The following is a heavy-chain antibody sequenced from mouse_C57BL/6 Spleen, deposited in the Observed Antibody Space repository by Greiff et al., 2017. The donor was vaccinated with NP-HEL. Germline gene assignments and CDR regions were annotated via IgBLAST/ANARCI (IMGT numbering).Heavy chain of an antibody. CDR3: ARDLMLGYFDV. J-gene: IGHJ1*03. CDR2: INYDGSST. D-gene: IGHD2-3*01. CDR1: GFTFSDYY. Sequence: EVMLVESEGGLVQPGSSMKLSCTASGFTFSDYYMAWVRQVPEKGLEWVANINYDGSSTYYLDSLKSRFIISRDNAKNILYLQMSSLKSEDTATYYCARDLMLGYFDVWGTGTTVTVSS. V-gene: IGHV5-16*01.